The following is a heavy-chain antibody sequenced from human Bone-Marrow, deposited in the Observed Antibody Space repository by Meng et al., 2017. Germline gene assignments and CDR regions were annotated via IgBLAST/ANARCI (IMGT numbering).Heavy chain of an antibody. CDR3: ARDLTGDEDY. CDR2: INPSSGGT. Sequence: VQMGQSGAEVKKPGDSVKDSCQASGYTFIGYYMHWVRQAPGQGLEWMGRINPSSGGTNYAQKFQGRVTMTRDTSISAAYMELSRLRSDDTAVYYCARDLTGDEDYWGQGTLVTVSS. CDR1: GYTFIGYY. D-gene: IGHD7-27*01. J-gene: IGHJ4*02. V-gene: IGHV1-2*06.